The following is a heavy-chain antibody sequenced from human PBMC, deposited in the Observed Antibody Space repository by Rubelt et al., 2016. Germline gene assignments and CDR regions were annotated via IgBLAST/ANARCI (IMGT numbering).Heavy chain of an antibody. D-gene: IGHD1-26*01. Sequence: TGGDHYMDWVRQAPGKGMEWVGRFRKKANSYTTEYAASVKGRFTISRDDSKNSLYLQMNSLKTEDTAVYYCAKDLLGKGFDYWGQGTLVTVTS. CDR2: FRKKANSYTT. CDR1: TGGDHY. J-gene: IGHJ4*02. CDR3: AKDLLGKGFDY. V-gene: IGHV3-72*01.